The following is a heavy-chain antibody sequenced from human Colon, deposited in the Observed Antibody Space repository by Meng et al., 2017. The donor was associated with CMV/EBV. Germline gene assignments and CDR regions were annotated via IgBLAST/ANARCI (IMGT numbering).Heavy chain of an antibody. CDR3: GKQLAAAGLCIDY. CDR1: GFTFSSYT. V-gene: IGHV3-30*04. D-gene: IGHD6-13*01. CDR2: ILYDGSDN. Sequence: GESLKISCAASGFTFSSYTMHWVRQAPGKGLEWVAAILYDGSDNYYADSVKGRFTISRDNSKKMLYLQMHSLRPEDTAVYYCGKQLAAAGLCIDYWGQGTPVTVSS. J-gene: IGHJ4*02.